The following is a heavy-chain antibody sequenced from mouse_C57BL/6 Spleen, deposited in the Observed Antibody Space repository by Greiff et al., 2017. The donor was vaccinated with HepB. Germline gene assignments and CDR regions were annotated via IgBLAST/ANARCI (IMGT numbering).Heavy chain of an antibody. Sequence: DVHLVESGGDLVKPGGSLKLSCAASGFTFSSYGMSWVRQTPDKRLEWVATISSGGSYTYYPDSVKGRFTISRDNAKNTLYLQMSSLKSEDTAMYYCARHGDYGDYAMDYWGQGTSVTVSS. CDR1: GFTFSSYG. J-gene: IGHJ4*01. V-gene: IGHV5-6*01. CDR2: ISSGGSYT. CDR3: ARHGDYGDYAMDY. D-gene: IGHD2-13*01.